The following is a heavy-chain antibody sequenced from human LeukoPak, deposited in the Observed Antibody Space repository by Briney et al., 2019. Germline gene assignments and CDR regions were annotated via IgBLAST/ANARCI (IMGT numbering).Heavy chain of an antibody. V-gene: IGHV4-39*07. J-gene: IGHJ4*02. CDR3: ARVNRYNWNYVDY. CDR2: IYYSGST. CDR1: GGSINSGSYY. Sequence: KPSETLSLTCTVSGGSINSGSYYWGWIRQPPGKGLEWIGNIYYSGSTYYNPSLKSRVTISVDTSKNQFSLKLSSVTAADTAVYYCARVNRYNWNYVDYWGQGTLVTVSS. D-gene: IGHD1-20*01.